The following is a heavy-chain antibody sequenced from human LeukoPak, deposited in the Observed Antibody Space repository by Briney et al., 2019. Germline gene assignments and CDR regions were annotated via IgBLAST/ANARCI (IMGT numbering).Heavy chain of an antibody. Sequence: SVKVSCKASRGTFSSYAISWVRQAPGQGLEWMGGIIPIFGTANYAQKFQGRVTITTDESTSTAYMELSSLRSEDTAVYYCARGGLRAASSVGWFDPWGQGTLVTVSS. CDR2: IIPIFGTA. J-gene: IGHJ5*02. V-gene: IGHV1-69*05. CDR1: RGTFSSYA. CDR3: ARGGLRAASSVGWFDP. D-gene: IGHD6-25*01.